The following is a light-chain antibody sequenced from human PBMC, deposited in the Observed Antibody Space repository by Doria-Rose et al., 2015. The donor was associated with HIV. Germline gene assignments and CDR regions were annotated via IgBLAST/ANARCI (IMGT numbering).Light chain of an antibody. CDR3: QSYDDNDPVV. Sequence: TISCIRSRGSIASYYVQWYQQRPGSSPTTVIYEDNQRPSGVPDRFSGSIDSSTNSASLTISGLQTEDEADYYCQSYDDNDPVVFGGGTKLTVL. CDR2: EDN. CDR1: RGSIASYY. V-gene: IGLV6-57*01. J-gene: IGLJ2*01.